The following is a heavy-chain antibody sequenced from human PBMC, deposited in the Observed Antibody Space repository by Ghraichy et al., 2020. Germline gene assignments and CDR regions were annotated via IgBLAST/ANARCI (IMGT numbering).Heavy chain of an antibody. Sequence: SETLSLTCTVSGGSVSSGSYYWSWIRQPPGKGLEWIGYIYYSGSTNYNPSLKSRVTISVDTSKNQFSLKLSSVTAADTAVYYCARAHDYYGMDVWGQGTTVTVSS. CDR1: GGSVSSGSYY. J-gene: IGHJ6*02. CDR2: IYYSGST. V-gene: IGHV4-61*01. CDR3: ARAHDYYGMDV.